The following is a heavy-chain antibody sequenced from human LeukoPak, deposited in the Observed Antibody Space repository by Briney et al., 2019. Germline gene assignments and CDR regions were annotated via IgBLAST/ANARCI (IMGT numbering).Heavy chain of an antibody. CDR1: GFTVSSNY. Sequence: GGSLRLSCAASGFTVSSNYMSWVRQALGKGLVWVSVIFSGGSTYYADSLKGRFTMSRDNSKISVYLQMDSLRVEDTAMYYCEKDVDTVMDWANDAFDVWGQGTMVIVSS. J-gene: IGHJ3*01. D-gene: IGHD5-18*01. V-gene: IGHV3-53*05. CDR3: EKDVDTVMDWANDAFDV. CDR2: IFSGGST.